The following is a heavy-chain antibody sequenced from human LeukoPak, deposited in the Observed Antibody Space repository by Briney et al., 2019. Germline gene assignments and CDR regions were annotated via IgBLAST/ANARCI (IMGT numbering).Heavy chain of an antibody. CDR2: INPSGGST. V-gene: IGHV1-46*01. CDR3: AREVGPSWFDP. D-gene: IGHD2-15*01. J-gene: IGHJ5*02. CDR1: GYTFTSYY. Sequence: ASVEVSCKASGYTFTSYYMHWVRQAPGQGLEWMGIINPSGGSTSYAQKFQGRVTMTRDMSTSTVYMELSSLRSEDTAVYYCAREVGPSWFDPWGQGTLVTVSS.